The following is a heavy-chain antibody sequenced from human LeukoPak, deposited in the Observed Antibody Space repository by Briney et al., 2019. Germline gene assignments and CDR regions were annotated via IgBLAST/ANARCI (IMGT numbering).Heavy chain of an antibody. Sequence: PSETLSLTCAVYGGSFSGYYWSWIRQPPGKGLEWIGEINHSGSTNYNPSLKSRVTISVDTSKNQFSLKLSSVTAADTAVYYCAKVASSGSYYIDCWGQGTLVTVSS. CDR3: AKVASSGSYYIDC. CDR1: GGSFSGYY. V-gene: IGHV4-34*01. D-gene: IGHD1-26*01. CDR2: INHSGST. J-gene: IGHJ4*02.